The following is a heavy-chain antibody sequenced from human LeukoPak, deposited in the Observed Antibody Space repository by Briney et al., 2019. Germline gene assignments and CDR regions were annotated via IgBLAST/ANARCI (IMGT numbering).Heavy chain of an antibody. CDR3: ARTEIAVAGTAAAYFDY. D-gene: IGHD6-19*01. V-gene: IGHV5-51*01. CDR1: GYSFTSYW. Sequence: GESLKISCKGSGYSFTSYWIGWVRQMPGKGLEWMGIIYPGDSDTRYSPSFQGQVTTSADKSISTAYLQWSSLKASDTAMYYCARTEIAVAGTAAAYFDYWGQGTLVTVSS. J-gene: IGHJ4*02. CDR2: IYPGDSDT.